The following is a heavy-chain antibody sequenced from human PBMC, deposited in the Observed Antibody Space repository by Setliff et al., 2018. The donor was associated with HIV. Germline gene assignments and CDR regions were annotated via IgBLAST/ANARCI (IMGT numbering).Heavy chain of an antibody. J-gene: IGHJ4*02. CDR3: AATYYYDSSGLHGFDY. V-gene: IGHV1-2*02. Sequence: ASVKVSCKASGYTFTRHYLHWVRLAPGQGLEWMGWINPNSGDTNYAQKFQGRVTMTRDTSINAAYMELSSLRSEDTAVYYCAATYYYDSSGLHGFDYWGQGTLVTVSS. CDR1: GYTFTRHY. CDR2: INPNSGDT. D-gene: IGHD3-22*01.